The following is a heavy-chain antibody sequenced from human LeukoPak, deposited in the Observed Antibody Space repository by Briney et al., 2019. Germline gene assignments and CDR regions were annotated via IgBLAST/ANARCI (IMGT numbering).Heavy chain of an antibody. CDR3: TTLSDAIAAAGTRNY. Sequence: GGSLRLSCAASGFTFSGYAMHWVRQAPGKGLEWVAVISYDGSNKYYADSVKGRFTISRDNSKNTLYLQMSSLRAEDTAVYYCTTLSDAIAAAGTRNYWGQGTLVTVSS. CDR2: ISYDGSNK. J-gene: IGHJ4*02. D-gene: IGHD6-13*01. CDR1: GFTFSGYA. V-gene: IGHV3-30-3*01.